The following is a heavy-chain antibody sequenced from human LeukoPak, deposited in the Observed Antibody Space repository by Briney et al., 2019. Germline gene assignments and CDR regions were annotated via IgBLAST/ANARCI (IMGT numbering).Heavy chain of an antibody. V-gene: IGHV1-8*01. CDR3: TRGRLGYSSSWYPDY. CDR1: GYIFTSYD. D-gene: IGHD6-13*01. CDR2: RNPNSDNP. J-gene: IGHJ4*02. Sequence: ASVTVSCKASGYIFTSYDINWVRQAAGQGLEWMGLRNPNSDNPGYEQKFQGRVTMTRNTSISTAHMELSSLRSEDTAVYYCTRGRLGYSSSWYPDYWGQGTLVTVSS.